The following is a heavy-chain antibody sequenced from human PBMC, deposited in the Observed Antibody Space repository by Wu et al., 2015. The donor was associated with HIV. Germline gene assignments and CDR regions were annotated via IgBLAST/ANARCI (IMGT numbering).Heavy chain of an antibody. CDR2: ISAYSDNS. D-gene: IGHD6-19*01. J-gene: IGHJ1*01. CDR3: VRDSRDSRAGYGYFQH. Sequence: QVHLVQSGPEVKKSGTSVKVSCQTSGYSFGSYGMNWVRQAPGQGLEWMGWISAYSDNSNSAQKVQDRVTLTTDASTTTAYVELRSLTSDDTAVYYCVRDSRDSRAGYGYFQHWGQGTLVTVSS. V-gene: IGHV1-18*01. CDR1: GYSFGSYG.